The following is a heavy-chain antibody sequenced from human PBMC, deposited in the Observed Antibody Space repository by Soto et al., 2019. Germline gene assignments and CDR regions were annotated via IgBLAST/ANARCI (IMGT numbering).Heavy chain of an antibody. Sequence: ASVKVSCKASGGTFSSYAISWVRQAPGQGLEWMGGIIPIFGIANYEQKFQGRVTITADKSTSTAYMELSSLRSEDTAVYYCASGPGVAAAGTHYYYYMDVWGKGTTVTVSS. CDR2: IIPIFGIA. CDR1: GGTFSSYA. V-gene: IGHV1-69*10. CDR3: ASGPGVAAAGTHYYYYMDV. J-gene: IGHJ6*03. D-gene: IGHD6-13*01.